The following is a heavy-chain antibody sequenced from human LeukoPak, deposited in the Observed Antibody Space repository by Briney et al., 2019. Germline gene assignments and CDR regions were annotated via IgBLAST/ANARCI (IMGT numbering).Heavy chain of an antibody. CDR1: GFTFSSYE. CDR3: ASSGWPFDY. Sequence: AGGSLRLSCAASGFTFSSYEMNWVRQAPGKGLEWVSYISSSGSTIYYADSVKGRFTISRDNAKNSLYLQMNSLRAEDTAVYYCASSGWPFDYWGQGTLVTVSS. V-gene: IGHV3-48*03. D-gene: IGHD6-19*01. J-gene: IGHJ4*02. CDR2: ISSSGSTI.